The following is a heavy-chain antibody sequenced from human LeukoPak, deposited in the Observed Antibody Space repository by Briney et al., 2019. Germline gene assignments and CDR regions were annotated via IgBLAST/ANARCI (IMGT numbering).Heavy chain of an antibody. CDR1: GLTFSSYE. CDR2: ISSSGSTI. J-gene: IGHJ6*04. Sequence: PGGSLRLSCAASGLTFSSYEMNWVRQAPGKGLAWVSYISSSGSTIYYVDSVKGRFTISRDNAKNSLYLQMNSLRAEDTAVYYCAELGITMIGGVWGKGTTVTISS. V-gene: IGHV3-48*03. CDR3: AELGITMIGGV. D-gene: IGHD3-10*02.